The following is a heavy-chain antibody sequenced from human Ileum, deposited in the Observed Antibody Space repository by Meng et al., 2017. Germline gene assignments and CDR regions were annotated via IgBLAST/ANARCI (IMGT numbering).Heavy chain of an antibody. J-gene: IGHJ4*02. CDR2: IGPDGSVR. CDR1: GLTFAPYW. Sequence: GGSLRLSCQGSGLTFAPYWMNWVRQSPGKGLGWVAHIGPDGSVRLYMDSVRGRFTISRDNVQNSLFLQMNSLRAEDTAVYYCARMYYDNHDWNNWGQGTLVTVSS. V-gene: IGHV3-7*01. D-gene: IGHD3-16*01. CDR3: ARMYYDNHDWNN.